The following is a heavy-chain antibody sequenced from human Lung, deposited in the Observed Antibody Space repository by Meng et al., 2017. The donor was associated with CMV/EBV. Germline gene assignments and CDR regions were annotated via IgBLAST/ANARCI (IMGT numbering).Heavy chain of an antibody. Sequence: QITLKESGPTLVKPTQTLTLTCTFSGFSLSTSGVGVGWIRQPPGKALEWLALIYWDDDKRYSPSLKSRLTITKDTSKNQVVLTMTNMDPVDTATYYCAHSWKSYYYDSSGYFPFDYWGQGNLVTVSS. J-gene: IGHJ4*02. D-gene: IGHD3-22*01. V-gene: IGHV2-5*02. CDR2: IYWDDDK. CDR3: AHSWKSYYYDSSGYFPFDY. CDR1: GFSLSTSGVG.